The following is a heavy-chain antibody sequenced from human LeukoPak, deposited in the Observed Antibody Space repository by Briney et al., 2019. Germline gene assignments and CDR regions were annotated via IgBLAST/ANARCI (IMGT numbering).Heavy chain of an antibody. CDR3: ASQCYYDSSGYYYCFD. Sequence: ASVKVSCKASGYTFSSYDISWVRQAPGQGLEWMGGIIPIFGTANYAQKFQGRVTITADESTSTAYMELSSLRSEDTAVYYCASQCYYDSSGYYYCFDWGQGTLVTVSS. J-gene: IGHJ4*02. D-gene: IGHD3-22*01. V-gene: IGHV1-69*13. CDR2: IIPIFGTA. CDR1: GYTFSSYD.